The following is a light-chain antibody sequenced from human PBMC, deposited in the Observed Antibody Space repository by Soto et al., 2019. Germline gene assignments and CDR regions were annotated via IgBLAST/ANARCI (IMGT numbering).Light chain of an antibody. J-gene: IGKJ5*01. V-gene: IGKV3-20*01. CDR2: GAS. CDR1: ESVSRTY. CDR3: QQYTGPPTT. Sequence: EIVLPKSPATLSLAPGERAAVCCVGRESVSRTYLAWYQQKPVQAPRLLIYGASTRAAGIPDRFSGSGSGTDFTLTIPILEPEDSAVYFCQQYTGPPTTFGQGTRLEIK.